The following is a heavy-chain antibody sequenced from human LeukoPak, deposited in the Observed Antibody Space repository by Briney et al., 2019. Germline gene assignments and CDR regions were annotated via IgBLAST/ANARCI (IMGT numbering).Heavy chain of an antibody. V-gene: IGHV4-59*01. CDR3: ARDRPGGSSLDY. CDR2: IHSSGST. CDR1: GGSITSYD. Sequence: SETLSLTCTVSGGSITSYDWSWIRQPPGKGLEWIAYIHSSGSTSYNPSLKSRVTISVDTSKNEFSLKLTSVNAADTAVYYCARDRPGGSSLDYWGQGTLVTVSS. J-gene: IGHJ4*02. D-gene: IGHD6-13*01.